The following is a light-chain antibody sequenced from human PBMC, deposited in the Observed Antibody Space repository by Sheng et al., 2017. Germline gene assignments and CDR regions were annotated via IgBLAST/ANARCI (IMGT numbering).Light chain of an antibody. CDR2: VNNDGSH. V-gene: IGLV4-69*01. J-gene: IGLJ2*01. CDR1: SGHSSNA. Sequence: QLVLTQSPSASASLGASVKVTCTLSSGHSSNAITWHQQQPEKGPRYLMKVNNDGSHSNGDGIPDRFSGSSSGAERYLTISSLQSEDEADYYCQTWGTGIAVFGGGTKLTVL. CDR3: QTWGTGIAV.